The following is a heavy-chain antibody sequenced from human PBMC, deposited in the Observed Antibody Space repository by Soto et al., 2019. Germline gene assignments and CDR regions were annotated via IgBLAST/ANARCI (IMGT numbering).Heavy chain of an antibody. J-gene: IGHJ5*02. CDR1: GFHFNDYY. Sequence: QVQLVQSGGGLVRPGGSLTLSCAASGFHFNDYYMSWLRQAPGKGLEWVADINSSGTTTHYVDSVNGRFTISRDNTKKSLYLHMSSLRVDDTATYYCARDAWGGPSGQGTLVTVSS. CDR3: ARDAWGGP. D-gene: IGHD3-10*01. V-gene: IGHV3-11*01. CDR2: INSSGTTT.